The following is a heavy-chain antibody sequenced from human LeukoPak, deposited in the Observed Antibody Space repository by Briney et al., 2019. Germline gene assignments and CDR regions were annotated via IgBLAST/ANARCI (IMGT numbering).Heavy chain of an antibody. CDR1: GGSISSSSYY. J-gene: IGHJ4*02. V-gene: IGHV4-39*07. Sequence: SETLSLTCTVSGGSISSSSYYWGWIRQPPGKGLEWIGSIYYSGSTYYNPSLKSRVTISVDTSKNQFSLKLSSVTAADTAVYYCARNPPPSAKGYYYFDYWGQGTLVTVSS. D-gene: IGHD5-18*01. CDR2: IYYSGST. CDR3: ARNPPPSAKGYYYFDY.